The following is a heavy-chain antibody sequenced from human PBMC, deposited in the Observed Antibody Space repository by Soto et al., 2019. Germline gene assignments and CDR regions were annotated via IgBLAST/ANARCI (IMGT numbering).Heavy chain of an antibody. V-gene: IGHV4-34*01. D-gene: IGHD6-13*01. CDR2: INHSGST. CDR3: ASGGYSSSWYPYYYYYGMDV. Sequence: SETLSLTCAVYGGSSSGYYWSWIRQPPGKGLEWIGEINHSGSTNYNPSLKSRVTISVDTSKNQFSLKLSSVTAADTAVYYCASGGYSSSWYPYYYYYGMDVWGQGTTVTVSS. J-gene: IGHJ6*02. CDR1: GGSSSGYY.